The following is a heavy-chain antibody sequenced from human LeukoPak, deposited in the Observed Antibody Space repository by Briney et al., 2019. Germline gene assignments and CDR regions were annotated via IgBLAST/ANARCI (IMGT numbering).Heavy chain of an antibody. CDR2: ISSSSSYI. CDR1: GFTFSSYG. D-gene: IGHD1-26*01. J-gene: IGHJ5*02. V-gene: IGHV3-21*01. CDR3: ARGGSGSYSALVSPFDP. Sequence: PGGTLRLSCAASGFTFSSYGMSWVRQAPGKGLEWVSSISSSSSYIYYADSVKGRFTISRDNAKNSLYLQMNSLRAEDTAVYYCARGGSGSYSALVSPFDPWGQGTLVTVSS.